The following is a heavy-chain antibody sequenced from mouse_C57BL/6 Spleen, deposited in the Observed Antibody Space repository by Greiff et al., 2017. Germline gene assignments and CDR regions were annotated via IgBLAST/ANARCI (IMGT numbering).Heavy chain of an antibody. D-gene: IGHD2-5*01. J-gene: IGHJ3*01. CDR1: GYTFTDYN. CDR2: INPNNGGT. Sequence: VQLKQSGPELVKPGASVKIPCKASGYTFTDYNMDWVKQSHGKSLEWIGDINPNNGGTIYNQKFKGKATLTVDKSSSTAYMELRSLTSEDTAVYYCARPNYSNGFAYWGQGTLVTVSA. CDR3: ARPNYSNGFAY. V-gene: IGHV1-18*01.